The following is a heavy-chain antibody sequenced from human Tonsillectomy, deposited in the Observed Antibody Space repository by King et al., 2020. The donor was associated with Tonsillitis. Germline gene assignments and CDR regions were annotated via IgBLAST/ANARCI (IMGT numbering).Heavy chain of an antibody. V-gene: IGHV4-34*01. Sequence: VQLQQWGAGLLKPSETLSLTCGVHGGSFSGYYWNWIRQPPGKGLEWIGEINHSGSTNYNPSLKSRVTISADPSKNQFSLNLSSVTAAETAVYYCARGGSCSNGVCYTSSLTMNYWGQGTLVTGSS. CDR1: GGSFSGYY. CDR2: INHSGST. CDR3: ARGGSCSNGVCYTSSLTMNY. J-gene: IGHJ4*02. D-gene: IGHD2-8*01.